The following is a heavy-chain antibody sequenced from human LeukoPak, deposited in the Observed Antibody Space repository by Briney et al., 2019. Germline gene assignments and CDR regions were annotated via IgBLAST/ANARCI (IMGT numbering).Heavy chain of an antibody. CDR3: AHSLISAAGTDWDY. V-gene: IGHV2-5*01. CDR1: GFPLSTSGVG. D-gene: IGHD6-13*01. CDR2: IYWNDDK. J-gene: IGHJ4*02. Sequence: ESGPTLVNPTQTLTLTCTFSGFPLSTSGVGVGWIRQPPGKALEWLALIYWNDDKRYSPSLKSRLTITKDTSKNQVVLTMTNMDPVDTATYYCAHSLISAAGTDWDYWGQGTLVTVSS.